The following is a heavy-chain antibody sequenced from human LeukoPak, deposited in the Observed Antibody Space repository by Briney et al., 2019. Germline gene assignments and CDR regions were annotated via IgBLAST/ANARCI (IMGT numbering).Heavy chain of an antibody. V-gene: IGHV3-74*01. CDR1: GFTVSSNY. CDR3: ARSGRGGAFDI. J-gene: IGHJ3*02. Sequence: PGGSLRLSCAASGFTVSSNYMSWVRQAPGKGLVWVSRFYSDGSRTNYVDSVKGRFTISGDNAKNTQYLQMNSLRADDTAVYYCARSGRGGAFDIWGQGTMVTVSS. D-gene: IGHD1-26*01. CDR2: FYSDGSRT.